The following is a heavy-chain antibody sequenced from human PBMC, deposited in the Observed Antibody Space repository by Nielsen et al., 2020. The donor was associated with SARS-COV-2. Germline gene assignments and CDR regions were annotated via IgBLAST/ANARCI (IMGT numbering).Heavy chain of an antibody. CDR3: ARYCTNGVCSQVDY. CDR1: GYSFTSYW. V-gene: IGHV5-10-1*01. CDR2: IDPSDSYT. J-gene: IGHJ4*02. Sequence: KVSCKGSGYSFTSYWISWVRQMPGKGLEWMGRIDPSDSYTNYSPSFQGHVTISADKSISTAYLQWSSLKASDTAMYYCARYCTNGVCSQVDYWGQGTLVTVSS. D-gene: IGHD2-8*01.